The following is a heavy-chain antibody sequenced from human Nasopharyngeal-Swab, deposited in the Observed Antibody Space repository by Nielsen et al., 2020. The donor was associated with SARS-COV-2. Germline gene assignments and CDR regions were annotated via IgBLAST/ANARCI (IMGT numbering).Heavy chain of an antibody. D-gene: IGHD3-22*01. V-gene: IGHV1-2*06. Sequence: ASVKVSCKASGYTFTGYYMHWVRQAPGQGLEWMGRINPNSGGTNYAQKFQGRVTMTRDTSISTAYMELSSLRSDDTAVYYCAREPYYYYDSSGYYHTFGMDVWGQGTTVTVSS. CDR2: INPNSGGT. CDR3: AREPYYYYDSSGYYHTFGMDV. J-gene: IGHJ6*02. CDR1: GYTFTGYY.